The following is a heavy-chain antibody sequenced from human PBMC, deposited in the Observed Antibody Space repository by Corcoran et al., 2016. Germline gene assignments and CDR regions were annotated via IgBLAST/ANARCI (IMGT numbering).Heavy chain of an antibody. V-gene: IGHV4-34*01. CDR2: INHSGST. CDR1: GGSFSGYY. Sequence: QVQLQQWGAGLLKPSETLSLTCAVYGGSFSGYYWSWIRQPPGKGLEWIGEINHSGSTNYNPSLKSRVTISVDTSKNQFSLKLSSVTAADTAMYYCARGMAYYYYYGMDVWGQGTTVTVSS. CDR3: ARGMAYYYYYGMDV. J-gene: IGHJ6*02.